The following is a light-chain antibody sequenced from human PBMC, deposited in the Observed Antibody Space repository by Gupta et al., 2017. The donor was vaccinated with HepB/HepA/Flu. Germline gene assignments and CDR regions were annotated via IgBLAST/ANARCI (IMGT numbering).Light chain of an antibody. J-gene: IGLJ2*01. CDR3: QSADSSGSYVV. CDR1: ALPKQY. Sequence: SYELTQPPSVSVSPGQTARITCSGDALPKQYAYWYHQKPGQAPVMVIYKDRERPSGIPERFSGSSSGTTVTLTTSGVQAEDEADYYCQSADSSGSYVVFGGGTKVTVL. CDR2: KDR. V-gene: IGLV3-25*03.